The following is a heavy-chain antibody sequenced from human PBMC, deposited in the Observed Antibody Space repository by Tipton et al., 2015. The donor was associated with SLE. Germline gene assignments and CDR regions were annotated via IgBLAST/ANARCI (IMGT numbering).Heavy chain of an antibody. J-gene: IGHJ4*02. CDR2: ISDGGGT. CDR3: TRHAGENDFWTGYRSYFDS. CDR1: GGSISSNY. V-gene: IGHV4-59*08. Sequence: TLSLTCSVSGGSISSNYWIWIRQPPGKGLEWIGCISDGGGTNYNPSLKSRVTISIDTSKNQFSLNLSSVTAADTAVHYCTRHAGENDFWTGYRSYFDSWGQGALVTVSS. D-gene: IGHD3/OR15-3a*01.